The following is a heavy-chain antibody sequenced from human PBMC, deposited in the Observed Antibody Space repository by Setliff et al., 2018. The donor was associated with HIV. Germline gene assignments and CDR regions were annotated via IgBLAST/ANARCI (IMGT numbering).Heavy chain of an antibody. CDR3: ARLRVSSSSQTFDH. J-gene: IGHJ4*02. D-gene: IGHD6-6*01. V-gene: IGHV4-31*03. CDR2: IYYSGTT. Sequence: LSLTCTVSGGSINSGNNYWSWIRQHPGKGLEWIGFIYYSGTTYYNPSLKSRVTISVDTSKNQFSLKLSSVTAADTAVYYCARLRVSSSSQTFDHWGQGILVTVSS. CDR1: GGSINSGNNY.